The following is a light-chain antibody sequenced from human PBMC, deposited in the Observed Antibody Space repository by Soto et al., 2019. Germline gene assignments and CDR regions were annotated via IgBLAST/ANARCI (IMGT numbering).Light chain of an antibody. J-gene: IGLJ1*01. CDR1: SSDVGSSNL. Sequence: QSALTQPASVSGSPGQSITISCTGTSSDVGSSNLVSWYQQDPGKAPKLIIYEGSRRPSGVSGRFSGSKSGNTASLTISGLQAEDEGDYYCCSFAGSSTFYVFGTGTQLTVL. V-gene: IGLV2-23*01. CDR2: EGS. CDR3: CSFAGSSTFYV.